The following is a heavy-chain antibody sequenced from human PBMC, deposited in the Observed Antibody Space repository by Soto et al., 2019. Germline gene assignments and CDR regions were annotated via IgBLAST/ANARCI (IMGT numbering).Heavy chain of an antibody. D-gene: IGHD1-26*01. J-gene: IGHJ4*02. CDR3: ARVKEWELSPLDY. Sequence: ASVKVSCKASGYTFTGYYMHWVRQAPGQGLEWMGWINPNSGGTNYAQKFQGRVTMTRDTSISTAYMELSRLRSDDTAVYYCARVKEWELSPLDYSRQRTLVTVSS. CDR2: INPNSGGT. CDR1: GYTFTGYY. V-gene: IGHV1-2*02.